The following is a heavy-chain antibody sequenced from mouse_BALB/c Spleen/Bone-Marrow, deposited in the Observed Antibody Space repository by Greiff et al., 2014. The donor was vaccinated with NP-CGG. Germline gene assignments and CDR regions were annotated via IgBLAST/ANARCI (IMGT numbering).Heavy chain of an antibody. Sequence: LLESGAELVKPGASVKLSCKASGYTFTIYYMFWVKQRPGQGLEWIGEINPSNGGTNFNEKFKSKATLTVDKSSSTAYMQLSSLTSEDSAVYYCTRNGPDSSGYPAWFAYWGQGTLVTVSA. CDR1: GYTFTIYY. CDR2: INPSNGGT. D-gene: IGHD3-2*01. CDR3: TRNGPDSSGYPAWFAY. J-gene: IGHJ3*01. V-gene: IGHV1S81*02.